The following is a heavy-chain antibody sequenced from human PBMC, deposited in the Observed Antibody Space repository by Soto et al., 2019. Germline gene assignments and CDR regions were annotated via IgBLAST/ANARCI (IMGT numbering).Heavy chain of an antibody. CDR3: AKDPSSGIYYAFDI. V-gene: IGHV3-23*01. Sequence: GGSLRLSCAASGFTFSSYAMSWVRQAPGKGLEWVSAISVSGGSTYYADSVKGRFTISRDNAKNTLYLQMNSLRAEDTAVYYCAKDPSSGIYYAFDIWGQGTMVTVSS. CDR2: ISVSGGST. CDR1: GFTFSSYA. J-gene: IGHJ3*02. D-gene: IGHD6-19*01.